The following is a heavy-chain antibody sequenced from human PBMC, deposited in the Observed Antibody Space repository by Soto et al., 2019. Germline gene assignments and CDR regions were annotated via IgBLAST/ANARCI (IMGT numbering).Heavy chain of an antibody. D-gene: IGHD3-10*01. V-gene: IGHV1-69*01. CDR3: AREREYGSGTKYNCFDS. CDR2: TIPIFDTP. J-gene: IGHJ5*01. Sequence: QMQLVQSGAEVKKPGSSVKVSCKASGGTFGNWGMSWLRQAPGQGLEWMGGTIPIFDTPHYAEKFRDRLTITADGTSTAYMELTSISSEDTATYFSAREREYGSGTKYNCFDSWGQGTLVTVSS. CDR1: GGTFGNWG.